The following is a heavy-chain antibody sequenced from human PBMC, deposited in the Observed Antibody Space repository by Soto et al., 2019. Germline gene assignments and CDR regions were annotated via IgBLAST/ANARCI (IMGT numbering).Heavy chain of an antibody. CDR2: IYHSGST. V-gene: IGHV4-38-2*01. CDR1: GYSISSGYY. D-gene: IGHD1-26*01. J-gene: IGHJ5*02. CDR3: ARPQIVGVKKWFDP. Sequence: SETLSLTCAVPGYSISSGYYWGWIRQPPGKGLEWIGSIYHSGSTYYNPSLKSRVTISVDTSKNQFSLKLSSVTAADTAVYYCARPQIVGVKKWFDPWGQGTLVTVSS.